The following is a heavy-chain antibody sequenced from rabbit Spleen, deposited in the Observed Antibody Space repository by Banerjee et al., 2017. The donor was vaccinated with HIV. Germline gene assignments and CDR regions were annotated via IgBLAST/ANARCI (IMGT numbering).Heavy chain of an antibody. V-gene: IGHV1S45*01. CDR3: ATYVDYDGDFNL. CDR2: IDTGFGGST. Sequence: QEQLKESGGGLVQPGGSLKLSCKGSGFDFNNYYMHWVRQAPGKGLEWIACIDTGFGGSTYYASWAKGRFTISKTSSTTVTLQMTSLTAADTATYFCATYVDYDGDFNLWGQGTLVTVS. J-gene: IGHJ4*01. CDR1: GFDFNNYY. D-gene: IGHD2-1*01.